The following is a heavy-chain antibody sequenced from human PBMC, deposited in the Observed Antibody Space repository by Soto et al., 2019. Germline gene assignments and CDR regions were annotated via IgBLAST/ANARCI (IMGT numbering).Heavy chain of an antibody. V-gene: IGHV3-30*18. J-gene: IGHJ4*02. Sequence: QVQLVESGGGVVQPGRSLRLSCAASGFTFSSSGMHWVRQAPGKGLEWVAVISYDGSNKYYADSVKGRFTISRDNSKNPLYLQMNSLRAEDTAVYYCAKGWDRGVYSYGSDYWGQGTLVTVSS. D-gene: IGHD5-18*01. CDR2: ISYDGSNK. CDR3: AKGWDRGVYSYGSDY. CDR1: GFTFSSSG.